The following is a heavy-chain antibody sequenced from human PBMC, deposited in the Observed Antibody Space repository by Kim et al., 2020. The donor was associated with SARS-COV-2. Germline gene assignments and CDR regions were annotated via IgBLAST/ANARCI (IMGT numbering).Heavy chain of an antibody. D-gene: IGHD3-16*02. Sequence: AQKFQGRVTITADESTSTAYMELSSLRSEDTAVYYCAREIYVGELSFFDYWGQGTLVTVSS. J-gene: IGHJ4*02. CDR3: AREIYVGELSFFDY. V-gene: IGHV1-69*01.